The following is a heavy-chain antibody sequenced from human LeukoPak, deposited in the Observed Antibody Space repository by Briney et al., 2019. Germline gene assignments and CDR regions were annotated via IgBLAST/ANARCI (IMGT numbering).Heavy chain of an antibody. CDR1: GYTFTCYY. J-gene: IGHJ4*02. V-gene: IGHV1-2*02. D-gene: IGHD5-12*01. Sequence: ASVKVSCKASGYTFTCYYMHWVRQAPGQGLEWMGWINPNSGGTNYAQKFQGRVTMTRDTSISTAYMELSRLRSDDTAVYYCARVSSGYVLNFDYWGQGTLVTVSS. CDR2: INPNSGGT. CDR3: ARVSSGYVLNFDY.